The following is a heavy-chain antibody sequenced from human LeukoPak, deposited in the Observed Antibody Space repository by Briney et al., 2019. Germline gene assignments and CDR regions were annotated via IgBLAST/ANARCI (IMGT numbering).Heavy chain of an antibody. V-gene: IGHV3-23*01. CDR1: GFTFSFAA. D-gene: IGHD5-18*01. Sequence: GGSLRLSCATSGFTFSFAAMTWVRQGPGKGLEWVSLICASGANTYYAGSVRGRFTISRDNSKNTVYLQMNSLRAEDTALYYCAKDIQGANWGQGTLVTVSS. CDR2: ICASGANT. CDR3: AKDIQGAN. J-gene: IGHJ4*02.